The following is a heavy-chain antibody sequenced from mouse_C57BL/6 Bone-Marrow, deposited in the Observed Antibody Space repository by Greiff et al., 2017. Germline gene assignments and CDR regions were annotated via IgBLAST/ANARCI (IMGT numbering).Heavy chain of an antibody. V-gene: IGHV5-4*01. D-gene: IGHD2-5*01. Sequence: EVQGVESGGGLVKPGGSLKLSCAASGFTFSSYAMSWVRQTPEKRLEWVATISDGGSYTYYPDNVKGRFTISRDNAKNNLYLQMSHLKSDDTAMYYCARDRGIVTPWFAYWGQGTLVTVSA. CDR1: GFTFSSYA. J-gene: IGHJ3*01. CDR2: ISDGGSYT. CDR3: ARDRGIVTPWFAY.